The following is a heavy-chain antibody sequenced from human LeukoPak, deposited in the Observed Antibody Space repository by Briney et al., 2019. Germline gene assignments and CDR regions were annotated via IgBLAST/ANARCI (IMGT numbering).Heavy chain of an antibody. Sequence: RSGGSLRLSCAASGFTFSSYAMHWVRQTPGKGLEYVSAIGTNGGGTYYANSVKGRFTISRDNSKNTLYLQMGSLRAEDMAVYFCARYCNGVTCYSGYDYWGQGTLVTVSS. CDR2: IGTNGGGT. CDR3: ARYCNGVTCYSGYDY. D-gene: IGHD2-15*01. J-gene: IGHJ4*02. V-gene: IGHV3-64*01. CDR1: GFTFSSYA.